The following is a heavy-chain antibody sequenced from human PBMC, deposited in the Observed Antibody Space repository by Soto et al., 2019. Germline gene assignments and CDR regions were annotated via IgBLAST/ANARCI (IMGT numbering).Heavy chain of an antibody. J-gene: IGHJ4*02. V-gene: IGHV3-23*01. Sequence: GGSLRLSCAASGFIFSSYAMSWVRQAPGKGLEWVSAISGSGGSTYYADSVKGRFTISRDNSKNTLYLQMNSLRAEDTAVYYCAKNSGKLPLLWFGEFFPSLFDYWGQGTLVTVSS. CDR3: AKNSGKLPLLWFGEFFPSLFDY. CDR1: GFIFSSYA. D-gene: IGHD3-10*01. CDR2: ISGSGGST.